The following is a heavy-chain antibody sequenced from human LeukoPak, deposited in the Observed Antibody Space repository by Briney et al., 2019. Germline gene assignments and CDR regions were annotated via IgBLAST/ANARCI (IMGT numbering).Heavy chain of an antibody. V-gene: IGHV3-23*01. CDR3: AKDDAWLRFGE. D-gene: IGHD3-10*01. CDR1: GFTFSSYA. CDR2: ISGSGGST. J-gene: IGHJ4*02. Sequence: GGSLRLSCAASGFTFSSYAMSWVRQAPGKGQEWVSAISGSGGSTYYADSVKGRFTISRDNSKNTLYLEVISLTAEDTALYYCAKDDAWLRFGEWSQGTLVTVSS.